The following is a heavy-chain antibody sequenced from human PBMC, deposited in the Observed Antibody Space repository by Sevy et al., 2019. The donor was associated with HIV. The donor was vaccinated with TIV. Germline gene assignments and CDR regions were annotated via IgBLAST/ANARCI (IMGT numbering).Heavy chain of an antibody. D-gene: IGHD6-13*01. CDR2: IIPIFVTA. Sequence: ASVKVSCKASGGTFSSYAISWVRQAPGQGLEWMGGIIPIFVTANYAQKFQGRVTITADKSTSTAYMELSSLRSEYTAVYYCARGLAAAGTHYYYYYYLDVWGKGTTVTVSS. CDR1: GGTFSSYA. J-gene: IGHJ6*03. V-gene: IGHV1-69*06. CDR3: ARGLAAAGTHYYYYYYLDV.